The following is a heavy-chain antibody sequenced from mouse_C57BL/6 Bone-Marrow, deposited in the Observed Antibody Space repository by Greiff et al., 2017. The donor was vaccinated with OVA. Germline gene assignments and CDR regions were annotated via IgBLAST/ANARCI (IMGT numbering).Heavy chain of an antibody. J-gene: IGHJ2*01. Sequence: VKLMESGPELVKPGASVKISCKASGYAFSSSWMNWVKQRPGKGLEWIGRIYPGDGDTNYNGKFKGKATLTADKSSSTAYMQLSSLTSEDSAVYFCARGRLRRGNFDYWGQGTTLTVSP. CDR3: ARGRLRRGNFDY. CDR1: GYAFSSSW. CDR2: IYPGDGDT. V-gene: IGHV1-82*01. D-gene: IGHD2-4*01.